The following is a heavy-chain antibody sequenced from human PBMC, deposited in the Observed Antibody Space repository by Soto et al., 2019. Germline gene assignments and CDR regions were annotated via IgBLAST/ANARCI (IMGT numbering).Heavy chain of an antibody. CDR1: GYTFTSYG. J-gene: IGHJ6*02. D-gene: IGHD4-17*01. V-gene: IGHV1-18*01. CDR2: ISAYNGNT. CDR3: ARDLVDYGDNVVNSAGGMDV. Sequence: ASVKVSCKASGYTFTSYGISRVRQAPGQGLEWMGWISAYNGNTNYAQKLQGRVTMTTDTSTSTAYMELRSLRSDDTAVYYCARDLVDYGDNVVNSAGGMDVWGQGTTVTVSS.